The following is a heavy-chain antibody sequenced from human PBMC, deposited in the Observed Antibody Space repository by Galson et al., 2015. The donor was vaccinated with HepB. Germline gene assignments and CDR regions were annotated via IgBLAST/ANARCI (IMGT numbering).Heavy chain of an antibody. CDR3: ARGPHYYGSRDYMDV. D-gene: IGHD3-10*01. J-gene: IGHJ6*03. Sequence: SVKVSCKASGYTFTSYGISWVRQAPGQGLEWMGWISAYNGNTNYAQKLQGRVTMTTDTSTSTAYMELRSPRSDDTAVYYCARGPHYYGSRDYMDVWGKGTTVTVSS. CDR2: ISAYNGNT. CDR1: GYTFTSYG. V-gene: IGHV1-18*01.